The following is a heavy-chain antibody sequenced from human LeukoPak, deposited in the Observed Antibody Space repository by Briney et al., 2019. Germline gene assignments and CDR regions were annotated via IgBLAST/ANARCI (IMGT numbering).Heavy chain of an antibody. CDR3: ARGDDDFWSGSTYAFDI. D-gene: IGHD3-3*01. Sequence: GGSLRLSCAASGFTVSSNYMTWVRQSPGKGLECVSLIYTGGGTYYADSVKGRFTISTDNSRNTLYLQMNSLRVEDTAVYYCARGDDDFWSGSTYAFDIWGQGTMVTVSS. CDR1: GFTVSSNY. J-gene: IGHJ3*02. V-gene: IGHV3-66*01. CDR2: IYTGGGT.